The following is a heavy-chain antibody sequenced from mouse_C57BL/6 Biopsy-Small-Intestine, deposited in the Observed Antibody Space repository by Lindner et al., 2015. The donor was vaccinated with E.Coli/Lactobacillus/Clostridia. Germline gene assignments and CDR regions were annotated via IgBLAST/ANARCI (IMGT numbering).Heavy chain of an antibody. CDR1: GFTFSDYG. CDR3: ARDYSYYIYDSYYTMDY. CDR2: ISSGSSTI. J-gene: IGHJ4*01. D-gene: IGHD2-12*01. Sequence: VQLQESGGGLVKPGGSRKLSCAASGFTFSDYGMYWVRQAPEKGLEWVAYISSGSSTIYYADTVKGRFTISRDNAKNTLFLQMTSLRSEDTAMYYCARDYSYYIYDSYYTMDYWGQGTSVTVSS. V-gene: IGHV5-17*01.